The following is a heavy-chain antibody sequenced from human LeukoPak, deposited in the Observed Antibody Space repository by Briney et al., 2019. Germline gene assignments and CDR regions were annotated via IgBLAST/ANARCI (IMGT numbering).Heavy chain of an antibody. Sequence: PGGSLRLSCAASGFTVRSNYMSWVRQAPGKGLEGVSVIYSGGTTYYADSVKGRFTISRDNSRNTLYLQMNSLSAEDTAVYYCASLTPYKRNDWGSNIWGQGTVVTVSS. CDR3: ASLTPYKRNDWGSNI. D-gene: IGHD1-1*01. V-gene: IGHV3-66*01. J-gene: IGHJ3*02. CDR1: GFTVRSNY. CDR2: IYSGGTT.